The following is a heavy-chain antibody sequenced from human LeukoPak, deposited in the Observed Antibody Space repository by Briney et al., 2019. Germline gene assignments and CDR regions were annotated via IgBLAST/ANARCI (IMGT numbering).Heavy chain of an antibody. CDR2: ISNDGSNK. Sequence: PGGSLGLSCAASGFTFSSYSMNWVRQAPGKGLEWVAVISNDGSNKYYADSVKGRFTISRDNSKNTVYLQMNSLRGEDTAVYYCAKSGIAAAGQRGYFDYWGQGTLVTVSS. CDR3: AKSGIAAAGQRGYFDY. J-gene: IGHJ4*02. V-gene: IGHV3-30*18. CDR1: GFTFSSYS. D-gene: IGHD6-13*01.